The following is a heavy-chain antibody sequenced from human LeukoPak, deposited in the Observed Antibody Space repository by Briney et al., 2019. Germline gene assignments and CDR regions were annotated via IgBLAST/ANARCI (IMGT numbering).Heavy chain of an antibody. D-gene: IGHD3-16*01. CDR3: AKGGGEDWPFDY. CDR2: LSVGGTT. J-gene: IGHJ4*02. Sequence: GGSLRLSCAASGFTFRNYAMSWVRQAPGKGLEWVSTLSVGGTTYYADSVRGRFTIPRDNSKNTLYPQMNSLRAEDTAIYYCAKGGGEDWPFDYWGQGTLVTVSS. V-gene: IGHV3-23*01. CDR1: GFTFRNYA.